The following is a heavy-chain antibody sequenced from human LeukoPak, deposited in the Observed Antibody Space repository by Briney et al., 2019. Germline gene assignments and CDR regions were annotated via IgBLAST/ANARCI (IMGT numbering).Heavy chain of an antibody. CDR1: GFTFSSYS. V-gene: IGHV3-21*04. CDR2: ISSSSSYI. J-gene: IGHJ6*02. CDR3: ARDPQDYYYYGMDV. D-gene: IGHD2-15*01. Sequence: GGSLRLSCAASGFTFSSYSMTWVRQAPGKGLEWVSSISSSSSYIYYADSVKGRFTIARDNSKNTMYLQMNNLRAEDTAVYYCARDPQDYYYYGMDVWGQGTTVTVSS.